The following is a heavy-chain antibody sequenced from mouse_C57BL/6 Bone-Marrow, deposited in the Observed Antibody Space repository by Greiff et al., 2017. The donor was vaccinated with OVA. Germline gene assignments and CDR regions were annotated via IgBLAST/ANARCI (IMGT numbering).Heavy chain of an antibody. Sequence: EVNVVDSGGGLVQSGRSLRLSCATSGFTFSDFYMEWVRQAPGKGLEWIAASRNKANDYTTEYSASVKGRFIVSRDTSQSILYLQMNALRAEDTAIYYCARDDYYWYIDVWGTGTTVTVSS. CDR1: GFTFSDFY. V-gene: IGHV7-1*01. CDR2: SRNKANDYTT. CDR3: ARDDYYWYIDV. J-gene: IGHJ1*03.